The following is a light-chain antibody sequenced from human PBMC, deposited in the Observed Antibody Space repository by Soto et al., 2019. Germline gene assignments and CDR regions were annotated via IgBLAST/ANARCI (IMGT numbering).Light chain of an antibody. CDR2: EVS. Sequence: QSVLTQPASVSGSPGQSITISCTGTSSDVGGYNYVSWYQQHPGKAPKLMIYEVSNRPSGASNRFSGSKSGNTASLTISGLQAEDGADYYCSSYTSSSSYVFGTGTKVTV. J-gene: IGLJ1*01. CDR1: SSDVGGYNY. CDR3: SSYTSSSSYV. V-gene: IGLV2-14*01.